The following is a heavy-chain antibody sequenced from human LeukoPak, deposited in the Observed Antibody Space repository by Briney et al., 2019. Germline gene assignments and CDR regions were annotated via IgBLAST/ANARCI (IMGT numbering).Heavy chain of an antibody. CDR2: ISYDGSNK. J-gene: IGHJ5*02. CDR3: ARDALGYYGSGSLSWFDP. Sequence: GGSLRLSGAASGFTFSSYAMHWVRQAPGKGLEWVAVISYDGSNKYYADSVKGRFTISRDNSKNTLYLQMNSLRAEDTAVYYCARDALGYYGSGSLSWFDPWGQGTLVTVSS. CDR1: GFTFSSYA. V-gene: IGHV3-30*04. D-gene: IGHD3-10*01.